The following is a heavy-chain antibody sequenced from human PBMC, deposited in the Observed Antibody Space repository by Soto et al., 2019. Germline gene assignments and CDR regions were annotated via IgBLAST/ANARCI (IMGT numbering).Heavy chain of an antibody. CDR2: IYPGDSET. V-gene: IGHV5-51*01. D-gene: IGHD1-26*01. Sequence: PGESLKISCKGSGYSFTTYWIGWVRQMPGKGLEWMGIIYPGDSETRYSPSFQGQVTISGDKSISTVFLQWTSLKASDTAVYYCARPSWEGPPSDAFDIWGQGTMVTVSS. CDR1: GYSFTTYW. J-gene: IGHJ3*02. CDR3: ARPSWEGPPSDAFDI.